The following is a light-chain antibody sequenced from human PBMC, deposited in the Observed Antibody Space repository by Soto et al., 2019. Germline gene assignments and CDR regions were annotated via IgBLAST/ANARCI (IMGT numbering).Light chain of an antibody. V-gene: IGLV2-18*02. Sequence: QSALTQPPSVSGSPGQSVTISCTGTSTDFVSYNRVSWYQQPPGTAPKLIIYEASNRPSGVPDRFSGSKSGNTASLTISGLQAADEADYYCVSFAGGTYVFGTGTKVTVL. CDR2: EAS. CDR1: STDFVSYNR. J-gene: IGLJ1*01. CDR3: VSFAGGTYV.